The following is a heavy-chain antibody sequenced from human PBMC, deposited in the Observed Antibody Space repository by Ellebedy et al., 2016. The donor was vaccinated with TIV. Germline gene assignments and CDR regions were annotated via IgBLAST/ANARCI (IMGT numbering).Heavy chain of an antibody. J-gene: IGHJ5*02. Sequence: MPSETLSLTCTVSGGSISSRSYYWGWIRQPPGKNLEWIGTIYYNGNAYYNPSLRSRVSISIDTSKNQFSLRLSSVTAADTAVYYCARDTTDYYYGPGSYYKWFDPWGQGTLVTVSS. CDR3: ARDTTDYYYGPGSYYKWFDP. V-gene: IGHV4-39*07. D-gene: IGHD3-10*01. CDR2: IYYNGNA. CDR1: GGSISSRSYY.